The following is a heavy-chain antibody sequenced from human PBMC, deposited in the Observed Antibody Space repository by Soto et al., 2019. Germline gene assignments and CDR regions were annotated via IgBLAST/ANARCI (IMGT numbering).Heavy chain of an antibody. V-gene: IGHV5-51*01. CDR3: AVAGGYDYEQGSYYHGMDI. Sequence: SFGGGWVSQMPGKGLGWMGIIYPGDSDTRYSPSFQGQVTISADKSISTAYLQWSSLKASDTAMYYCAVAGGYDYEQGSYYHGMDIRGQAPSV. CDR2: IYPGDSDT. CDR1: SFG. J-gene: IGHJ6*02. D-gene: IGHD5-12*01.